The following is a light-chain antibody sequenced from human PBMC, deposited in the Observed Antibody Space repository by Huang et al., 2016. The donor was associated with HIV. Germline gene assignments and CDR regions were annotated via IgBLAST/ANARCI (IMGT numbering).Light chain of an antibody. CDR3: QQYNSPMYT. CDR1: QSISSW. V-gene: IGKV1-5*03. Sequence: DIQMTQSPSTLSASVGDRVTITCRDSQSISSWLAWYQQKPGKAPKLLIYKACSLESGVPSRFSGSGSGTEFTLTISSLQPDDFATYYCQQYNSPMYTFGQGTKLEIK. CDR2: KAC. J-gene: IGKJ2*01.